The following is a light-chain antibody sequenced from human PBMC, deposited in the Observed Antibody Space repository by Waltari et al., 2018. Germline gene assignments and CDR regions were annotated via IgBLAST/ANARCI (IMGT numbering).Light chain of an antibody. J-gene: IGKJ2*01. CDR3: QHYGSSSYT. V-gene: IGKV3-20*01. Sequence: EIELTQSPGTLSLSPGERATLSCRASQSISSSYLAWYQQKPGQAPRLLIYGASSRATGIPDRFSGSGSGTDFTLTISRLEPEDFAVYYCQHYGSSSYTFGQGTKLEI. CDR2: GAS. CDR1: QSISSSY.